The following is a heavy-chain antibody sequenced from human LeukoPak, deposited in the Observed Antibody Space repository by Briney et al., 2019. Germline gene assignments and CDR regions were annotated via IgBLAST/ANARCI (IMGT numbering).Heavy chain of an antibody. CDR3: TTDIRWEVRPFDY. D-gene: IGHD1-26*01. Sequence: PGGSLRLSCAASTFSSSNAWMNWVRQAPGKGLEWVGRIKSKTDGGTTDYAAHVKGRFTISRDDSKNTLYLQMNSLKTEDTAVYYCTTDIRWEVRPFDYWGQGTLVTVSS. CDR2: IKSKTDGGTT. J-gene: IGHJ4*02. V-gene: IGHV3-15*01. CDR1: TFSSSNAW.